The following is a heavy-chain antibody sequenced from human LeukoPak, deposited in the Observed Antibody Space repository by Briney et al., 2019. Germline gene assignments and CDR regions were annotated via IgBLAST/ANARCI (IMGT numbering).Heavy chain of an antibody. D-gene: IGHD6-13*01. CDR3: AKEGSGAAAGTGAGDFDY. CDR1: GFTFSSYG. J-gene: IGHJ4*02. V-gene: IGHV3-30*18. CDR2: ISYDGSNK. Sequence: SGGSLRLSCAASGFTFSSYGMHWVRQAPGKGLEWVAVISYDGSNKYYADSVKGRFTISRDNSKNTLYLQMNSLRAEDTAVYYCAKEGSGAAAGTGAGDFDYWGQGTLVTVFS.